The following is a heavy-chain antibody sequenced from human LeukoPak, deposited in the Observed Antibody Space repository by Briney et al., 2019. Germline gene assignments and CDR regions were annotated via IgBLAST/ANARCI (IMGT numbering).Heavy chain of an antibody. Sequence: GGSLRLSCAASGFTFSTYAMNWVRQAPGKGLEWVSAISGSATGSVTTYYTDSAKGRFTISRDISKNTLYLQMNSLRADDSAVYFCAKDLASAGTVDYFYMDVWGKGTTVTVSS. CDR3: AKDLASAGTVDYFYMDV. V-gene: IGHV3-23*01. CDR2: ISGSATGSVTT. D-gene: IGHD6-13*01. CDR1: GFTFSTYA. J-gene: IGHJ6*03.